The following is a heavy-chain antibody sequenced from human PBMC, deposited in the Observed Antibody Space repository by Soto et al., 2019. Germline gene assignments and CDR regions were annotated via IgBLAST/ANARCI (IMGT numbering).Heavy chain of an antibody. CDR2: IIPIFGTA. Sequence: QVQLVQSGAEVKKPGSSVKVSCKASGGTFSSYAISWVRQDPGQGLEWMGGIIPIFGTASYAQKFQGRVTITAVEAASTAYMALISLRSEDTAVYYCARGRYYDFWSGSNYYYYGMDVWGQGTTVTVSS. V-gene: IGHV1-69*01. D-gene: IGHD3-3*01. CDR1: GGTFSSYA. J-gene: IGHJ6*02. CDR3: ARGRYYDFWSGSNYYYYGMDV.